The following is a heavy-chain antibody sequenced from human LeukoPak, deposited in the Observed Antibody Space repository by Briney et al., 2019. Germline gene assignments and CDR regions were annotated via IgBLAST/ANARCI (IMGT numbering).Heavy chain of an antibody. Sequence: SETLSLTCTVSGGSTSSYSWSWIRQPAGKGLEWIGRIYTSGSTNYNTSLKSRVTRSVDKSKNQSSLKLSSVTGADTAVYYCASTPPAVAGHFDYWGQGTLVIVSS. V-gene: IGHV4-4*07. J-gene: IGHJ4*02. CDR2: IYTSGST. CDR1: GGSTSSYS. CDR3: ASTPPAVAGHFDY. D-gene: IGHD6-19*01.